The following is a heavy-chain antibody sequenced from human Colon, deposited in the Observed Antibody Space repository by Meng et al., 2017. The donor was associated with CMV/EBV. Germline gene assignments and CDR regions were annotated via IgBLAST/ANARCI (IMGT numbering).Heavy chain of an antibody. D-gene: IGHD2-2*01. CDR1: GYTFTDYY. V-gene: IGHV1-2*02. CDR2: INPNGGGT. J-gene: IGHJ5*02. Sequence: ASVKVSCKASGYTFTDYYLHWVRRAPGQGLEWMGWINPNGGGTDYAQTFQGRVLMTWDASVTTAYLELYRLTSDDTAVYYCARVKCGTTSCSQGLDPWGQGTLVTVSS. CDR3: ARVKCGTTSCSQGLDP.